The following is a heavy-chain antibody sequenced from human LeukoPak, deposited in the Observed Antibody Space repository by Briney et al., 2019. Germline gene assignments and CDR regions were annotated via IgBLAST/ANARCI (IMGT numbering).Heavy chain of an antibody. CDR1: GLTFSSYS. J-gene: IGHJ4*02. V-gene: IGHV3-21*01. Sequence: GGSLRLSCAASGLTFSSYSMNWVRQAPGKGLEWVSSISSSSSYIYYADSVKGRFTISRDNAKNSLYLQMNSLRAEDTAVYYCARLYARRGAGGFNFDYWGQGTLVTVSS. CDR3: ARLYARRGAGGFNFDY. CDR2: ISSSSSYI. D-gene: IGHD1-26*01.